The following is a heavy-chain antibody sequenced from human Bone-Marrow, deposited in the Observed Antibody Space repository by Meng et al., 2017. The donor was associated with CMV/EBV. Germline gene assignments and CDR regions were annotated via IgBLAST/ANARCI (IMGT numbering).Heavy chain of an antibody. CDR1: GYTFTSYD. D-gene: IGHD1-26*01. Sequence: ASVKVSCKASGYTFTSYDVNWVRQATGQGLEWMGLMNPNSGDTGYAQKFQGRVTMTRNISISTAYMELSSLRSEGTAVYYCARALGATEGWFDPWGQGALVTVSS. CDR3: ARALGATEGWFDP. V-gene: IGHV1-8*01. J-gene: IGHJ5*02. CDR2: MNPNSGDT.